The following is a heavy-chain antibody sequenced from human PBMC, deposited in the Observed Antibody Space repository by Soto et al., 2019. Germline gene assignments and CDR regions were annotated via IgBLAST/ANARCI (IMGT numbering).Heavy chain of an antibody. Sequence: GESLKISCKASGYSFTNYWILWFRQMPGKGLEWMGIIFPADSDTRYSPSFQGQVTISADKSTNTAYLQWNSLKASDTAIYYCARRGRWPKHYFDYWGQGSLVTVSS. CDR3: ARRGRWPKHYFDY. J-gene: IGHJ4*02. CDR1: GYSFTNYW. V-gene: IGHV5-51*01. D-gene: IGHD2-15*01. CDR2: IFPADSDT.